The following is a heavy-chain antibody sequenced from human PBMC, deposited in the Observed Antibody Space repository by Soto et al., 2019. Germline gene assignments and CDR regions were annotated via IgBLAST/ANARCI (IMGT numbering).Heavy chain of an antibody. CDR3: AKDGGRDGYNYEGGYFDY. CDR1: GFTFSSYA. Sequence: GGSLRLSCAASGFTFSSYAMSWVRQAPGKGPEWVSAISGSGGSTYYADSVKGRFTISRDNSKNTLYLQMNSLRAEDTAVYYCAKDGGRDGYNYEGGYFDYWGQGTLVTVSS. D-gene: IGHD5-12*01. J-gene: IGHJ4*02. CDR2: ISGSGGST. V-gene: IGHV3-23*01.